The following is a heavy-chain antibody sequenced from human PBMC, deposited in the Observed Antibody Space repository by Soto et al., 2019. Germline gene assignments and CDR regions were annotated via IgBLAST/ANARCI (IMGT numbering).Heavy chain of an antibody. CDR3: AKEPYIVVVPAATNWFDP. J-gene: IGHJ5*02. CDR1: GFTFSSYA. V-gene: IGHV3-23*01. Sequence: EVQLLESGGGLVQPGGSLRLSCAASGFTFSSYAMSWVRQAPGKGLEWVSAISGSGGSTYYADSVKGRLTISRDNSKNTLYLQMNSLRAEDTAVYYCAKEPYIVVVPAATNWFDPWGQGTLVTVSS. D-gene: IGHD2-2*01. CDR2: ISGSGGST.